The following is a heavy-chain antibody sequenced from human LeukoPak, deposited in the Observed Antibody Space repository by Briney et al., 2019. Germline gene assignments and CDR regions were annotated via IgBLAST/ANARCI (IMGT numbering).Heavy chain of an antibody. D-gene: IGHD3-9*01. Sequence: GASVKVSCKASGYTFTGYYMHWVRQAPGQGLEWMGWINPNSGGTNYAQKFQGRVTMTRDTSIGTAYMELSRLRSDDTAVYYCARVHYDILTGYYYYYGMDVWGQGTTVTVSS. CDR1: GYTFTGYY. J-gene: IGHJ6*02. CDR3: ARVHYDILTGYYYYYGMDV. V-gene: IGHV1-2*02. CDR2: INPNSGGT.